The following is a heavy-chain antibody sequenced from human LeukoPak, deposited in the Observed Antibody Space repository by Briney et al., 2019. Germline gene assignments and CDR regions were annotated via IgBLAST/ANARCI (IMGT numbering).Heavy chain of an antibody. CDR2: IYSGGST. D-gene: IGHD5-12*01. CDR3: ARRGLRLRWGAFDI. J-gene: IGHJ3*02. V-gene: IGHV3-66*04. Sequence: PGGSLRLSCAASGFTVSSNYMSWVRQAPGKGLEWVSVIYSGGSTYYADSVKGRFTISRDNSKNTLYLQMNSLRAEDTAVYYCARRGLRLRWGAFDIWGQGTMVTVSS. CDR1: GFTVSSNY.